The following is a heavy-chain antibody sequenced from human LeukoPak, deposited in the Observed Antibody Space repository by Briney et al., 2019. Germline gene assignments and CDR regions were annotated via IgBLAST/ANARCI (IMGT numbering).Heavy chain of an antibody. J-gene: IGHJ4*02. V-gene: IGHV3-23*01. CDR3: AKDMQTWPRFPDY. CDR2: INGSTR. CDR1: GFTFSNYA. D-gene: IGHD5-12*01. Sequence: GGSLRLSCGASGFTFSNYAMSLVRQAPGKGLEWVSGINGSTRFYAASVKGRFTSSRDNPKNALYLQMNGLRVEDTAVYYCAKDMQTWPRFPDYWGQGTLVTVSS.